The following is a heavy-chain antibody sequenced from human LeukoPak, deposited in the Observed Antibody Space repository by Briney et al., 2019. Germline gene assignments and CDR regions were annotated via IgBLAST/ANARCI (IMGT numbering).Heavy chain of an antibody. CDR3: VRSRFTTSSFDY. J-gene: IGHJ4*02. Sequence: GGSLRLSCAASGFTFSSSWMQWVHQAPGQGLVWVSRINSDESVTTYTNSVKGRFTISRDNAKNTLYLQMNSLRAEDTAMYYCVRSRFTTSSFDYWGQGTLVTVSS. CDR2: INSDESVT. CDR1: GFTFSSSW. D-gene: IGHD2-2*01. V-gene: IGHV3-74*03.